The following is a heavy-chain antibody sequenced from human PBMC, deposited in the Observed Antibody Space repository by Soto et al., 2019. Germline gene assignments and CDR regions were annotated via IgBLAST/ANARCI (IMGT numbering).Heavy chain of an antibody. V-gene: IGHV1-69*12. CDR3: VRVVAIPGYPDN. CDR1: GGTFSNYA. D-gene: IGHD5-12*01. Sequence: QVQLVQSGAEVRQPASSVKVSCKTSGGTFSNYAISWVQQAPGQGLEWMGGIVPIVDTSTYAQKFQGRVTITADESTSTAYMELSSLRSDDTAIYYCVRVVAIPGYPDNWGQGTLVTVSS. CDR2: IVPIVDTS. J-gene: IGHJ4*02.